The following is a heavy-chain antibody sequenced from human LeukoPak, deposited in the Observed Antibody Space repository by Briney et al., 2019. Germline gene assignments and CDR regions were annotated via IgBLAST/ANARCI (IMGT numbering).Heavy chain of an antibody. CDR2: ISGSGGST. V-gene: IGHV3-23*01. J-gene: IGHJ4*02. CDR3: AKGGIVGATIPYYFDY. CDR1: GFTFSSYA. D-gene: IGHD1-26*01. Sequence: GGSLRLSCAASGFTFSSYAMSWVRQAPGKGLEWVSAISGSGGSTYYADSVKGRFTISRDNSKNTLYLQMNSLRAEDTAVYYCAKGGIVGATIPYYFDYWSQGTLVTVSS.